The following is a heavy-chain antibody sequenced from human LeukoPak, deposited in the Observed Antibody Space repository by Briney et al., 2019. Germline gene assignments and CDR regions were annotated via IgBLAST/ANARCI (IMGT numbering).Heavy chain of an antibody. Sequence: PGGSLRLSRAASGFTFSSYGMHWVRQAPGKGLEWVAVIWYDGSNKYYADSVKGRFTISRDNSKNTLYLQMNSLRAEDTAVYYCARARPTTLVDIVATIRPGGGGMDVWGQGTTVTVSS. J-gene: IGHJ6*02. V-gene: IGHV3-33*01. CDR2: IWYDGSNK. D-gene: IGHD5-12*01. CDR1: GFTFSSYG. CDR3: ARARPTTLVDIVATIRPGGGGMDV.